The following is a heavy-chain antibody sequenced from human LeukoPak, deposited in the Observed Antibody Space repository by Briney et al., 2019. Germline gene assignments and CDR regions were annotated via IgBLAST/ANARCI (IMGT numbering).Heavy chain of an antibody. CDR3: ASLYYHGMDV. J-gene: IGHJ6*02. CDR1: GFTVSSKD. V-gene: IGHV3-66*01. D-gene: IGHD2-2*02. CDR2: IYSGGST. Sequence: PGGSLRLSCAVSGFTVSSKDMSWVRQAPGKGMEWDSAIYSGGSTYYADSVKGRFTISRDNSKNTLYLQMNSLRAEDTAVYYCASLYYHGMDVWGQGTTVTVSS.